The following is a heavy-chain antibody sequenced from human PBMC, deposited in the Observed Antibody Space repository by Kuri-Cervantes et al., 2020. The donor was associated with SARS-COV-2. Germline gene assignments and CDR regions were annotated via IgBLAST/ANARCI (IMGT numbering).Heavy chain of an antibody. Sequence: GESLKISCAASGFTFSSYSMNWVRQAPGRGLEWVSSIGRDGHTFYADSVRGRFTISRDDSKNTLFLQMSSLRIEDTAIYYCALNYYFNYWGQGTLVTTSS. V-gene: IGHV3-23*01. CDR3: ALNYYFNY. D-gene: IGHD1-1*01. CDR2: IGRDGHT. J-gene: IGHJ4*02. CDR1: GFTFSSYS.